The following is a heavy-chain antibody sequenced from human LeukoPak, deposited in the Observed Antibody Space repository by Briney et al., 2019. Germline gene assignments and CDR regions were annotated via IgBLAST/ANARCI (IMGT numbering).Heavy chain of an antibody. J-gene: IGHJ5*02. D-gene: IGHD1-26*01. Sequence: ASVKVSCKASGYTFTRYYIHWVPQSPGQGLKCWRIINASGGSKGYAQEFQGRVTMTRDMSTSTDYMELSSLRSEDTAIYYCARDNSVGDNAWWFDPWGQGTLVTVSS. CDR3: ARDNSVGDNAWWFDP. V-gene: IGHV1-46*01. CDR2: INASGGSK. CDR1: GYTFTRYY.